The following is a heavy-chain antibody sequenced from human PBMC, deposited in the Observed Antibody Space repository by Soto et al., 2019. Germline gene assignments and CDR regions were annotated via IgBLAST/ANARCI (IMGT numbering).Heavy chain of an antibody. CDR3: ARGLRLGELSGSY. V-gene: IGHV1-69*01. J-gene: IGHJ4*01. Sequence: QVQLFQSGAEVKKPGSWVKVSCKASGGTFSSHAITWVRQAPGQGLEWMGGFIPIFGTAKYAQNFQGRVTITGDESTSTANMELSSLRSEDTAVYYGARGLRLGELSGSYWGQGTLVTVSS. CDR2: FIPIFGTA. CDR1: GGTFSSHA. D-gene: IGHD3-16*02.